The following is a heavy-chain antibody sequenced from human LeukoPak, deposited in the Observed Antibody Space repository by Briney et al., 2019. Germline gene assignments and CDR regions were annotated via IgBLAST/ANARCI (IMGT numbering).Heavy chain of an antibody. J-gene: IGHJ4*02. V-gene: IGHV3-21*01. Sequence: KSGGSLRLSCTASGFSFSTYSVTWVRQAPGKGLEWVSSITSSSRHMFYAESLKGRFTISRDNAKNSLSLQMSNLRAEDTAVYYCARIGSSALYFDLWGPGTLVTVSS. CDR2: ITSSSRHM. CDR1: GFSFSTYS. CDR3: ARIGSSALYFDL. D-gene: IGHD2-2*01.